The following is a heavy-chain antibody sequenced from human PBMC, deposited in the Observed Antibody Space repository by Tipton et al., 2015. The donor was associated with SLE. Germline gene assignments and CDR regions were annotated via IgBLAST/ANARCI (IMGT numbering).Heavy chain of an antibody. D-gene: IGHD6-19*01. J-gene: IGHJ6*02. V-gene: IGHV3-49*04. CDR3: ARHQQWLVPEGYYYYSLDV. CDR2: IRRRAYGATT. CDR1: GFTFGDYD. Sequence: SLRLSCTASGFTFGDYDMSWVRQPPGTGLEWVGFIRRRAYGATTDYAASVKGRFTISRDDSKSTAYLQINSLKTEDTAVYYCARHQQWLVPEGYYYYSLDVWGQGTTVTVSS.